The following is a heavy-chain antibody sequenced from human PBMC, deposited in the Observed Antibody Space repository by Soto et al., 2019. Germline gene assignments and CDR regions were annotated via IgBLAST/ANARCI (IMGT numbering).Heavy chain of an antibody. CDR3: ARFFWGSITIFGVVMSGSYFDY. Sequence: PSETLSLTCTVSGGSISSGDYYWSWIRQPPGKGLEWIGYIYYSGSTYYNPSLKSRVTISVDTSKNQFSLKLSSVTAADTAVYYCARFFWGSITIFGVVMSGSYFDYWGQGTLVTSPQ. V-gene: IGHV4-30-4*01. J-gene: IGHJ4*02. CDR2: IYYSGST. CDR1: GGSISSGDYY. D-gene: IGHD3-3*01.